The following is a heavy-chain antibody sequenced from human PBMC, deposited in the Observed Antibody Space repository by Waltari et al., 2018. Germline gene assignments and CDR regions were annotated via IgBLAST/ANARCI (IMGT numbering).Heavy chain of an antibody. J-gene: IGHJ4*02. Sequence: EVQLVESGGGLVQPGGSLRLSCAASGFTFGDYWMHWVRQAPGKGLEWVSRINIEGGYISYTDSVKGRFTISRDNAKNTLFLQLNSLRADDTAVYYCARKGGRGYPYGPFYYDHWGQGTLVTVSP. CDR3: ARKGGRGYPYGPFYYDH. D-gene: IGHD5-18*01. CDR1: GFTFGDYW. CDR2: INIEGGYI. V-gene: IGHV3-74*01.